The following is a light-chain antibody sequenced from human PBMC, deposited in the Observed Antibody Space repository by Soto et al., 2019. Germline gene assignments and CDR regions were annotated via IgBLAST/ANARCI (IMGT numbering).Light chain of an antibody. J-gene: IGLJ1*01. CDR2: DVS. CDR3: SSYTSNCTPYA. Sequence: QSALTQPASVSGSPGQSITISCTGTSSDVGGYNYVSWYQQHPGKDPKVMIYDVSNRPSGVSNLFSGATSGNTASLTISGLHAEDEADYCCSSYTSNCTPYAFGTGTNVTVL. CDR1: SSDVGGYNY. V-gene: IGLV2-14*01.